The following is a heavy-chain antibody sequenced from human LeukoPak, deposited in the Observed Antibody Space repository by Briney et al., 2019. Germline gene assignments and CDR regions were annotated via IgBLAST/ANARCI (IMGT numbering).Heavy chain of an antibody. V-gene: IGHV3-7*01. CDR1: GFTVSSNY. J-gene: IGHJ4*02. Sequence: GGSLRLSCAASGFTVSSNYMSWVRQAPGKGLEWVANIKQDGSEKYYVDSVKGRFTISRDNAKNSLYLQMNSLRAEDTAVYYCARELDDFWSGYYGRKEVIDYFDYWGQGTLVTVSS. D-gene: IGHD3-3*01. CDR2: IKQDGSEK. CDR3: ARELDDFWSGYYGRKEVIDYFDY.